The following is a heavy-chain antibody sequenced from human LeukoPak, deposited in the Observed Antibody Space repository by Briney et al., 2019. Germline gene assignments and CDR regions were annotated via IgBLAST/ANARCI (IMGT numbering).Heavy chain of an antibody. J-gene: IGHJ6*02. V-gene: IGHV3-30*03. D-gene: IGHD3-22*01. CDR1: GFTFSSYG. Sequence: GGSLRLSCAASGFTFSSYGMHWVRQAPGKGLEWVAVISYDGSNKYYADSVKGRFTISRDNSKNTLYLQMNSLRAEDTAVYYCVRLLLEIQVLEDYCYGMDVWGQGTTVTVSS. CDR2: ISYDGSNK. CDR3: VRLLLEIQVLEDYCYGMDV.